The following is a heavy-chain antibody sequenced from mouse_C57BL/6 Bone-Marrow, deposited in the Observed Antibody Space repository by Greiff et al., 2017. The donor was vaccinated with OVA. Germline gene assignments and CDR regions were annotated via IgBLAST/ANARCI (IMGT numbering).Heavy chain of an antibody. Sequence: VQLQQSGAELVRPGASVTLSYKASGYTFTDYEMHWVKQTPVHGLEWIGAIDPETGGTAYNQKFKGKAILTADKSSSTAYMELRSLTSEDSAVYYCTQGAWFAYWGQGTLVTVSA. CDR2: IDPETGGT. CDR3: TQGAWFAY. V-gene: IGHV1-15*01. J-gene: IGHJ3*01. CDR1: GYTFTDYE.